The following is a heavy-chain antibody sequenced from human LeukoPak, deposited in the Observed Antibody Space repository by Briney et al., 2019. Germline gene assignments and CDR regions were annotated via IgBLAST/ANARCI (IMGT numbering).Heavy chain of an antibody. V-gene: IGHV3-49*04. CDR3: TSNTYYFDH. J-gene: IGHJ4*02. CDR2: LRRKAYGGTA. Sequence: PGGSLRLSCAASGFRFRNYAMSWVRQAPGKGLEWVGFLRRKAYGGTAEYAASVKGRFTISRDDSKSIAYLQMNSLKTEDTAVYYCTSNTYYFDHWGQGTLVTVSS. CDR1: GFRFRNYA. D-gene: IGHD2-21*01.